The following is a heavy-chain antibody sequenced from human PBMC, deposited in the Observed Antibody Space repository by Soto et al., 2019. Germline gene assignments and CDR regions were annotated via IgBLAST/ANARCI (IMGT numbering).Heavy chain of an antibody. D-gene: IGHD1-26*01. CDR3: AKFGRSGSYPPATDY. J-gene: IGHJ4*02. CDR1: GFTFSSYG. CDR2: ISYDGSNK. V-gene: IGHV3-30*18. Sequence: QVQLVESGGGVVQPGRSLRLSCAASGFTFSSYGMHWVRQAPGKGLEWVAVISYDGSNKYYADSVKGRFTISRDNSKNTLYLQMNSLRAEDTAVYYCAKFGRSGSYPPATDYWGQGTLVTVSS.